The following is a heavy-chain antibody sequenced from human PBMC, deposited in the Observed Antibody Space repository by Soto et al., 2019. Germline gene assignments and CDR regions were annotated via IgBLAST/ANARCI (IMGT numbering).Heavy chain of an antibody. J-gene: IGHJ6*02. Sequence: SVKVYCKASGGTFSSCAIRWVRQAPGQVLEWMGGIIPIFCTANYPQKFQGRVTITADESTSTAYMELSSLRSEDTAVYYCARDLYSSRWNALGTYYYYGMDVWGQGTTVTVSS. CDR1: GGTFSSCA. CDR3: ARDLYSSRWNALGTYYYYGMDV. D-gene: IGHD6-13*01. V-gene: IGHV1-69*13. CDR2: IIPIFCTA.